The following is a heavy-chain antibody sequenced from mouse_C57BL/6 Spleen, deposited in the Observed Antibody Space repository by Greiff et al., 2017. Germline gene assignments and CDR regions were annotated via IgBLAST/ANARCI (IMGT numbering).Heavy chain of an antibody. Sequence: EVKLMESGPGLVKPSQSLSLTCSVTGYSITSGYYWNWIRQFPGNKLEWMGYISYDGSNNYNPSLKNRISITRDTSKNQFFLKLNSVTTEDTATYYCARGGGYDYAMDYWGQGTSVTVSS. V-gene: IGHV3-6*01. CDR1: GYSITSGYY. CDR2: ISYDGSN. CDR3: ARGGGYDYAMDY. J-gene: IGHJ4*01. D-gene: IGHD2-2*01.